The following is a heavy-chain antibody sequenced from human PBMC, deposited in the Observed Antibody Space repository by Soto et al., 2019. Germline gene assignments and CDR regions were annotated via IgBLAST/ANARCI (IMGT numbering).Heavy chain of an antibody. J-gene: IGHJ4*02. D-gene: IGHD3-9*01. CDR3: ANHSDIFTGYFY. CDR2: IIPIFGTA. CDR1: GGTFSSYA. Sequence: SVKVACKASGGTFSSYAISWVRQAPGQGLEWMGGIIPIFGTANYAQKFQGRVTITADKSTSTAYMELSSLRSEDTAVYYCANHSDIFTGYFYWGQGTLVTVSS. V-gene: IGHV1-69*06.